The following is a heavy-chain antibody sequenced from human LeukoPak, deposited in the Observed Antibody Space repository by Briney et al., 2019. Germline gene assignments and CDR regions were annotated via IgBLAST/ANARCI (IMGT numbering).Heavy chain of an antibody. J-gene: IGHJ4*02. CDR2: ITGYSSYI. CDR1: GFDFSYYS. CDR3: AKVSGSGSYNPDDY. V-gene: IGHV3-21*01. Sequence: PGGSLRLSCSASGFDFSYYSMNWVRQAPGRGLEWVSAITGYSSYIFYADSVKGRFTISRDNAKNSLYLQMNSLRAEDTAVYYCAKVSGSGSYNPDDYWGQGTLVTVSS. D-gene: IGHD3-10*01.